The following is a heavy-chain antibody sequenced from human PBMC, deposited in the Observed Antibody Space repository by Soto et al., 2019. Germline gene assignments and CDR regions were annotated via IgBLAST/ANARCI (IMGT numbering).Heavy chain of an antibody. CDR2: IIPILGIA. Sequence: QVQLVQSGAEVKKPGSSVKVSCKASGGTFSSYTISWVRQAPGQGLEWMGRIIPILGIANYGQKFQGRVRIIVEECTSTAYMDVSSLGSEVTAVYYCARDNGYDGDLARIDYWGQGTLVTVSS. CDR3: ARDNGYDGDLARIDY. CDR1: GGTFSSYT. J-gene: IGHJ4*02. D-gene: IGHD4-17*01. V-gene: IGHV1-69*08.